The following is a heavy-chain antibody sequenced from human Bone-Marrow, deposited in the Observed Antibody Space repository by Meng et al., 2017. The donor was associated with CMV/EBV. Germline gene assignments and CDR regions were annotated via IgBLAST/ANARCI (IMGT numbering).Heavy chain of an antibody. Sequence: SLKISCAASGFTFDDYAMHWVRQAPGKGLEWVAGISWNSEKKDYADSVKGRFSISRDNAKKYLYLQMSGLRPEDTALYYCAKDMAARHYDFWKGSREYFGMDVWGRGTTVTVSS. CDR1: GFTFDDYA. CDR2: ISWNSEKK. J-gene: IGHJ6*02. D-gene: IGHD3-3*01. V-gene: IGHV3-9*01. CDR3: AKDMAARHYDFWKGSREYFGMDV.